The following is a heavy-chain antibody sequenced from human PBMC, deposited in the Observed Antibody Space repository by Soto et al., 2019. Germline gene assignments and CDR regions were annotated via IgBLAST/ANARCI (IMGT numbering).Heavy chain of an antibody. CDR2: INPNSGGT. V-gene: IGHV1-2*02. Sequence: ASVKVSCKASGYTFTGYYMHWVRQAPGQGLEWMGWINPNSGGTNYAQKFQGRVTMTRDTSISKAYMELSRLRSNGTAVYYCARARDENSSSWYAPVFYYYYGMDVWGQGTTVTVSS. J-gene: IGHJ6*02. D-gene: IGHD6-13*01. CDR3: ARARDENSSSWYAPVFYYYYGMDV. CDR1: GYTFTGYY.